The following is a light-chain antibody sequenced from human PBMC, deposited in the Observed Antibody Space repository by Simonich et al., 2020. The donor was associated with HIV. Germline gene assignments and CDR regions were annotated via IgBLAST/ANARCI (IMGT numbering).Light chain of an antibody. V-gene: IGLV2-14*01. CDR3: SSYISSSTNVF. Sequence: QSALTQPVSVSGSPGQSITISCTGTSSDVGGYNYVSWYQQHPGKAPKLMIYDVSKRPSGVSNRFPGSKSGNTASLTISGLQAEDEADYYCSSYISSSTNVFFGGGTKLTVL. CDR1: SSDVGGYNY. CDR2: DVS. J-gene: IGLJ2*01.